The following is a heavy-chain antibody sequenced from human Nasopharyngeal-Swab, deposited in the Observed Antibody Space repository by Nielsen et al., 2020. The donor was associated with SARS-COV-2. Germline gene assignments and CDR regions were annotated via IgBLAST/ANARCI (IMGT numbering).Heavy chain of an antibody. Sequence: SETLSLPCPVSGCSIISSYWSWIRQSPGKGLDWIGYFYYSGITNYNPSLKSRVTILIDTSKNQFSLKLNSVTAADTAVYYCAREVVGGLVDSWGQGTLVTVSS. CDR2: FYYSGIT. D-gene: IGHD1-26*01. CDR3: AREVVGGLVDS. CDR1: GCSIISSY. V-gene: IGHV4-59*12. J-gene: IGHJ4*02.